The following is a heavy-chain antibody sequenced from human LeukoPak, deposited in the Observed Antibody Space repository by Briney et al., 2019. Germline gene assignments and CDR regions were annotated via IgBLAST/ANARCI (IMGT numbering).Heavy chain of an antibody. J-gene: IGHJ4*02. Sequence: SETLSLTCTVSGGSISSYYWSWIRQPPGKGLEWIGYIYYSGSTKYNPSLKSRVTISVDTSKNQFSLKLSSVTAADTAVYYCARDYSSSWYYFDYWGQGTLVTVSS. D-gene: IGHD6-13*01. CDR2: IYYSGST. V-gene: IGHV4-59*01. CDR1: GGSISSYY. CDR3: ARDYSSSWYYFDY.